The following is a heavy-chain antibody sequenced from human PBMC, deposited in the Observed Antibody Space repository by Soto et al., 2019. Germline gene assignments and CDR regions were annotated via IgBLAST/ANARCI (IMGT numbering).Heavy chain of an antibody. J-gene: IGHJ4*02. CDR1: GGSISSGDYY. CDR2: IYYSGST. D-gene: IGHD5-12*01. V-gene: IGHV4-30-4*01. Sequence: KPSETLSLTCTVSGGSISSGDYYWSWIRQPPGKGLEWIGYIYYSGSTYYNPSLKSRVTISVDTSKNQFSLKLSSVTAADTAVYYCAREVEYSGYDFGDYFDYWAREPWSPSPQ. CDR3: AREVEYSGYDFGDYFDY.